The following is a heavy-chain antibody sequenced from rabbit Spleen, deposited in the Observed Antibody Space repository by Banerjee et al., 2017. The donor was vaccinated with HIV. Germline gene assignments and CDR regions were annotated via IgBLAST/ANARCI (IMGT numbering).Heavy chain of an antibody. CDR3: ARDTGSSFSSYGMDL. CDR1: GFSFSSSDY. V-gene: IGHV1S45*01. CDR2: IYAGSSGNT. Sequence: QEQLEESGGGLVKPEGSLTLTCTASGFSFSSSDYMCWVRQAPGKGLEWIACIYAGSSGNTYSAIWAKGRFTISKTSSTTVTLQMTSLTAADTATYFCARDTGSSFSSYGMDLWGPGTLVTV. J-gene: IGHJ6*01. D-gene: IGHD8-1*01.